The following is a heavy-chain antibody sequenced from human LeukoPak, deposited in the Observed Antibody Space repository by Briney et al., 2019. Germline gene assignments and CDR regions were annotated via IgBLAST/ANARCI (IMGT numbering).Heavy chain of an antibody. CDR3: ARSEQWLVGLDY. Sequence: GGSLRLSCAASGFTFSSYAMHWVRQAPGKVLEWVAVISYDGSNKYYADSVKGRFTISRDNSKNTLYLQMNSLRAEDTAVYYCARSEQWLVGLDYWGQGTLVTVSS. V-gene: IGHV3-30-3*01. D-gene: IGHD6-19*01. J-gene: IGHJ4*02. CDR2: ISYDGSNK. CDR1: GFTFSSYA.